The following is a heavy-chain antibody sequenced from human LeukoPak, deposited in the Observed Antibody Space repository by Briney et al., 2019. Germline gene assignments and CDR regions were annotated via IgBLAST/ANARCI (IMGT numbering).Heavy chain of an antibody. CDR3: AKVRDTRDWYKDAFDV. CDR1: GFTFSSYA. D-gene: IGHD6-19*01. V-gene: IGHV3-23*01. Sequence: SGGSLTLSCATSGFTFSSYAMSWVRQAPGKGLEWVSAITGTGGSTYYVASVKGRFTVSRDNSRNTLYLQMSSLRAEDSAMYYCAKVRDTRDWYKDAFDVWGQGTRVTVSS. J-gene: IGHJ3*01. CDR2: ITGTGGST.